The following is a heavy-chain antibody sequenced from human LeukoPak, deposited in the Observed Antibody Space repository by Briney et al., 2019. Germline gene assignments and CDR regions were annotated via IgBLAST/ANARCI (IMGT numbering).Heavy chain of an antibody. CDR3: LQYAH. J-gene: IGHJ4*02. Sequence: GGSLRLSCAASRITVSSKYMSWVRQVPGKGLQWVSIIFGDGRTFYADSVKGRFPISRDSFKNTIYLQMNSLGVEDTALYYCLQYAHWGQGTLVTVSS. V-gene: IGHV3-66*01. CDR2: IFGDGRT. D-gene: IGHD2-2*01. CDR1: RITVSSKY.